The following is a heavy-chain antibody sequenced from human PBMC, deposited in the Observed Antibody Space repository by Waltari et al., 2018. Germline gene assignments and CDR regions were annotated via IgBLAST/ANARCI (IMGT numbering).Heavy chain of an antibody. CDR3: ARRAAITAAGPTYYMDV. Sequence: QVQLQESGPGLVMPSQTLSLTCSVSGGSVNNEDSHWSWIRQPPEKGLEWIGYISYSAGTSYNPSLKSRVTVSIDTSTNQFSLKLDSVTAADTAVYYCARRAAITAAGPTYYMDVWGKGTTVTVSS. V-gene: IGHV4-30-4*08. CDR1: GGSVNNEDSH. D-gene: IGHD6-13*01. J-gene: IGHJ6*03. CDR2: ISYSAGT.